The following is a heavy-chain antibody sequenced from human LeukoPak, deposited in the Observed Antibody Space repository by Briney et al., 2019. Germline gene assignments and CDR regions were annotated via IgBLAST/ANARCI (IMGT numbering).Heavy chain of an antibody. CDR1: GFTFSNYW. V-gene: IGHV3-74*01. J-gene: IGHJ4*02. Sequence: ESLSLSCAASGFTFSNYWMHWVRQAPGKGLVWVSRINTDGSSTNYADSVKGRFTISRDNAKNTLYLQMNSLRGEDTAVYYCASTTMAIPGDYWGQGTLVTVSS. D-gene: IGHD5-18*01. CDR2: INTDGSST. CDR3: ASTTMAIPGDY.